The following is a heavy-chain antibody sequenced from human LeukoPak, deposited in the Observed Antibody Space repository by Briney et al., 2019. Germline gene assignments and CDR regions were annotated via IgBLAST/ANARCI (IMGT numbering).Heavy chain of an antibody. D-gene: IGHD2-15*01. V-gene: IGHV5-51*01. J-gene: IGHJ4*02. CDR3: ARPRCSGVTCYYFDY. Sequence: GESLKISCKASGYSFTSYWIGWVRQMPGKGLEWMGIIYPGDSDTRYSPSFQGQVTISADKSISTAYLQWSSLKASDTAMYYCARPRCSGVTCYYFDYWGQGTLVTVSS. CDR1: GYSFTSYW. CDR2: IYPGDSDT.